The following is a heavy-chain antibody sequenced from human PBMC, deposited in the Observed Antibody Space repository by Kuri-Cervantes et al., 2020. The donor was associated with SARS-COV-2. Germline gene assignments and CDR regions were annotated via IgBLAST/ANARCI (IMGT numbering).Heavy chain of an antibody. CDR1: GFTFSSYS. CDR3: ARDDEMAKGAFDY. V-gene: IGHV3-48*04. CDR2: ISSSSSTI. Sequence: GESLKISCAASGFTFSSYSMNWVRQAPGKGLEWVSYISSSSSTIYYADSVKGRFTISRDNAKNSLYLQMNSLRAEDTAVYYCARDDEMAKGAFDYWGQGTLVTVSS. J-gene: IGHJ4*02. D-gene: IGHD5-24*01.